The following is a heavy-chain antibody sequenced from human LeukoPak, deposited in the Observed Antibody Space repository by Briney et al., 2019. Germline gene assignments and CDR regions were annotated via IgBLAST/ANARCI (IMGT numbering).Heavy chain of an antibody. CDR3: AKTRGWNYYGSGIDY. V-gene: IGHV4-34*01. CDR1: GGSFSGYY. D-gene: IGHD3-10*01. CDR2: INHSGST. Sequence: SETLSLTCAVYGGSFSGYYWSWIRQPPGKGLEWIGEINHSGSTNYNPSLKSRVTISVDTSKNQFSLKLSSVTAAGTAVYYCAKTRGWNYYGSGIDYWGQGTLVTVSS. J-gene: IGHJ4*02.